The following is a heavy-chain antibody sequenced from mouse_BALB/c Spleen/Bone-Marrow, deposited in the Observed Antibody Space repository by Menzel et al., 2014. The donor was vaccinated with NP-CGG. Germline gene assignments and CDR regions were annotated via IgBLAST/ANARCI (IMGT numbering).Heavy chain of an antibody. Sequence: VQLQQSGAELVKPGASVKMSCKASGYTFTSYWMPWVKQRPGQGLEWIGVIDPSDSYTSYNQKFKGKATLTVDTSSSTAYMQLSSLTSEDSAVYYCTRGDYDWYIDVWGAGTTVTVSS. CDR1: GYTFTSYW. CDR3: TRGDYDWYIDV. V-gene: IGHV1S127*01. J-gene: IGHJ1*01. D-gene: IGHD2-4*01. CDR2: IDPSDSYT.